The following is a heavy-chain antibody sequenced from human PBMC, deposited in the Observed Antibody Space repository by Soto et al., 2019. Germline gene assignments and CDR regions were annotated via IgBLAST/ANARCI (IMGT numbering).Heavy chain of an antibody. CDR1: GGSISSYY. J-gene: IGHJ4*02. CDR3: ARDLGY. V-gene: IGHV4-59*01. Sequence: SETLSLTCTVSGGSISSYYWSWIRQPPGKGLEWIGYIYYSGSTNYNPSLRSRVTISVDTSKNQFSLKLSSVTAADTAVYYCARDLGYWGQGTLVTVSS. CDR2: IYYSGST.